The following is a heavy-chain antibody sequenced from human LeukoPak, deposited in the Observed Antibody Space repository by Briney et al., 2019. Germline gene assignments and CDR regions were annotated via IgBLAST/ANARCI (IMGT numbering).Heavy chain of an antibody. D-gene: IGHD4-17*01. V-gene: IGHV3-23*01. CDR1: GFTFSSYA. CDR3: AKDYGDYVIFFDY. Sequence: PGGSLRLSCAASGFTFSSYAMSWVRQAPGKGLELVSAISGSGGSTYYADSMKGRFTISRDNSKNTLYLQMSSLRAEDTAVYYCAKDYGDYVIFFDYWGQGTLVTVSS. J-gene: IGHJ4*02. CDR2: ISGSGGST.